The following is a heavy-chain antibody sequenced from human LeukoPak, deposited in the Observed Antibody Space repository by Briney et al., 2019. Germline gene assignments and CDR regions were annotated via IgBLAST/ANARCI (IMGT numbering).Heavy chain of an antibody. V-gene: IGHV1-2*02. Sequence: ASVKVSCKASGYTFTGYYMHWVRQAPGQGLEWMGWINPNSGGTNYAQKFQGRVTMTRDTSISTAYMELSRLRSDDTAVYYCARVSAPRESTSSVLRRGAFDIWGQGTMVTVSS. J-gene: IGHJ3*02. CDR3: ARVSAPRESTSSVLRRGAFDI. D-gene: IGHD2-2*01. CDR2: INPNSGGT. CDR1: GYTFTGYY.